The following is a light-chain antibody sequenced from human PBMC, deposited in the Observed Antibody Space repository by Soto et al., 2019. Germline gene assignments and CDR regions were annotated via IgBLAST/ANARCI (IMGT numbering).Light chain of an antibody. V-gene: IGKV1-5*01. CDR3: PQYNSYPWT. J-gene: IGKJ1*01. CDR2: DAS. CDR1: QSINRR. Sequence: DIQMTQSPSTLSASVGDRVTITCRASQSINRRLAWYQQKPGKAPNLLIYDASTLESGVPARFSGGDSGTEFTLTISSLQPDDFTTFYCPQYNSYPWTFVQGTKVDIK.